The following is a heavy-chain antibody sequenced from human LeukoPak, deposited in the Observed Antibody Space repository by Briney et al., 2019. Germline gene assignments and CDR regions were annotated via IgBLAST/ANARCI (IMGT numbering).Heavy chain of an antibody. CDR2: INHSGST. J-gene: IGHJ4*02. Sequence: SETLSLTCAVYGGSFSGYYWSWIRQPPGKGLEWIGEINHSGSTNYNPSLKSRVTISVDTSKNQFSLKLSSVTAADTAVYYCARGVNSGYFDYCGQGTLVTVSS. V-gene: IGHV4-34*01. CDR3: ARGVNSGYFDY. CDR1: GGSFSGYY. D-gene: IGHD1-26*01.